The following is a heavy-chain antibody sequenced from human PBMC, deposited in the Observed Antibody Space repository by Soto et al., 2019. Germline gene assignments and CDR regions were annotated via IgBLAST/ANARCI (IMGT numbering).Heavy chain of an antibody. D-gene: IGHD3-22*01. CDR2: ISSSSSTI. CDR1: GFTFSSYS. J-gene: IGHJ4*02. V-gene: IGHV3-48*02. Sequence: GGSLRLSCAASGFTFSSYSMNWVRQAPGKGLEWVSYISSSSSTIYYADSVKGRFTISRDNAKNSLYLQMNSLRDEDTAVYYCARDQLQHYYDSSGPQDPRHLPFDYWGQGTLVTVSS. CDR3: ARDQLQHYYDSSGPQDPRHLPFDY.